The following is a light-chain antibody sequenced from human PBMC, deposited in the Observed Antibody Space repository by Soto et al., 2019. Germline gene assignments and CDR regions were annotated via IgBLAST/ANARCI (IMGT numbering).Light chain of an antibody. J-gene: IGKJ1*01. CDR3: QQYNNWPHWA. V-gene: IGKV3-15*01. Sequence: EIVMTQSPATLSVSPGERATLSCRASQSVSSNLAWYQQKPGRAPRLLIYGASTRVTGVPARFSGSGSATDFTHTISSLQSEDFAVNSCQQYNNWPHWAFGQGTKVEIK. CDR2: GAS. CDR1: QSVSSN.